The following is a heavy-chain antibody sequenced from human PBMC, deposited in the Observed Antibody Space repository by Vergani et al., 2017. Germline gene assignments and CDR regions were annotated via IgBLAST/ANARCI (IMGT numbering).Heavy chain of an antibody. CDR2: IFYSGTT. D-gene: IGHD6-25*01. J-gene: IGHJ6*03. V-gene: IGHV4-31*11. CDR1: GGSISSGDHC. Sequence: QVQLQESGPGVVKPSQTLSLTCAVSGGSISSGDHCWTWIRQPPGKGLELIGYIFYSGTTYDNPSLRSRLTISVDTSQNQFSLKLRSVTAAYTAVYYCARVDTQVPATSHFYYMDVWGKGTTVVVSS. CDR3: ARVDTQVPATSHFYYMDV.